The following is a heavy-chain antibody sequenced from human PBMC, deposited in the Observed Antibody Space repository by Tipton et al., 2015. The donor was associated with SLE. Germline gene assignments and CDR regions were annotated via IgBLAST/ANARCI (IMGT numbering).Heavy chain of an antibody. J-gene: IGHJ6*03. CDR2: VYYSGSA. CDR1: GDSIRSLGYY. Sequence: TLSLTCTVSGDSIRSLGYYWGWIRQPPGKGLEWLGTVYYSGSAYYNPSLESRVTISVDTSKHRFSLKLNSVTAADTAVYYCARWGSFYYYMDVWGRGTTVTVSS. D-gene: IGHD3-16*02. V-gene: IGHV4-39*07. CDR3: ARWGSFYYYMDV.